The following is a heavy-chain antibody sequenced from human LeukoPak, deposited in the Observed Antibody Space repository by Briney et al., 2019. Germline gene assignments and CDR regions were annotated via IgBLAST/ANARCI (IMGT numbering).Heavy chain of an antibody. D-gene: IGHD1-7*01. V-gene: IGHV4-61*02. J-gene: IGHJ6*03. CDR2: IYTSGST. Sequence: PSETLSLTCTVSGGSISSGSYYWSWIRQPAGKGLEWIGRIYTSGSTYYNPSLKSRVTISVDRSKNQFSLKLSSVTAADTAVYYCARARGGITGTRYYYYYMDVWGKGTTVTVSS. CDR3: ARARGGITGTRYYYYYMDV. CDR1: GGSISSGSYY.